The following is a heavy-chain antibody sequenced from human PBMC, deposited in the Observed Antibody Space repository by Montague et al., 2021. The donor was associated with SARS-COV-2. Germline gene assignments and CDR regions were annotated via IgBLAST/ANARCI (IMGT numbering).Heavy chain of an antibody. CDR3: ARAYCGGDCNYLYIWFDS. D-gene: IGHD2-21*01. CDR1: GYSISSGYF. V-gene: IGHV4-38-2*02. Sequence: SETLSLTCSVSGYSISSGYFWGWIRQPPGKGLEWIGAIYHGGFTHYNPSPKSRLTMSLDTSKNQFSLRLSSVTAADTAIYYRARAYCGGDCNYLYIWFDSWGQGALVTVSS. J-gene: IGHJ5*01. CDR2: IYHGGFT.